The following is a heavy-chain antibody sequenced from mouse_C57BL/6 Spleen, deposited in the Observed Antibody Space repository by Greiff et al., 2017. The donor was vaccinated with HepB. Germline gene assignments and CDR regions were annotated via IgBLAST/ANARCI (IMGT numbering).Heavy chain of an antibody. CDR3: AINGYYFDY. Sequence: VQLKESGGGLVQPGGSLSLSCAASGFTFTDYYMSWVRQPPGKALEWLGFIRNKANGYTTEYSASVKGRFTISRDNSQSILYLQMNALRAEDSATYYCAINGYYFDYWGPGTTLTVSS. CDR2: IRNKANGYTT. J-gene: IGHJ2*01. CDR1: GFTFTDYY. V-gene: IGHV7-3*01. D-gene: IGHD1-1*01.